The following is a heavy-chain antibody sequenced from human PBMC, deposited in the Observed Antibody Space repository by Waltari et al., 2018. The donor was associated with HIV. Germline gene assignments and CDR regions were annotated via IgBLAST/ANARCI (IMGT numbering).Heavy chain of an antibody. V-gene: IGHV4-61*02. CDR2: IYTTGIT. D-gene: IGHD3-3*01. CDR1: GGSIITGSYY. J-gene: IGHJ4*02. Sequence: QVQLQESGPGLVRPSQTLSLICTVTGGSIITGSYYWNWIRHPAGKGLEWIGRIYTTGITDYNPSLQSRVTISLDKPKKQLSLRLTSVTAADTAVYYCARAKPPFGVAPLDYWGPGTLVTVSS. CDR3: ARAKPPFGVAPLDY.